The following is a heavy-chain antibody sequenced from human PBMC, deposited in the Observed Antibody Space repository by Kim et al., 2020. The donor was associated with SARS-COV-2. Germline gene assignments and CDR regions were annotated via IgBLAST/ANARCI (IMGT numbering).Heavy chain of an antibody. CDR2: ISYDGTNK. CDR1: GFTFGSYA. D-gene: IGHD3-10*01. CDR3: AKDEGLRGVLSNFDY. J-gene: IGHJ4*02. Sequence: GGSLRLSCAASGFTFGSYAMHWVRQAPGKGLEWVAVISYDGTNKYYADSVKGRFTISRDNSKNTLFLQMNTLRAEDTAVYYCAKDEGLRGVLSNFDYWGQGTLVAVSS. V-gene: IGHV3-30*18.